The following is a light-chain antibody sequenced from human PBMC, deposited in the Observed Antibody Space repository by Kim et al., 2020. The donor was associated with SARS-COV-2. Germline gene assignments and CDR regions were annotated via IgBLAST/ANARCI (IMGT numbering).Light chain of an antibody. CDR1: QGISNY. Sequence: ASVGDRVTITCRASQGISNYLAWYQQRPGKVPRLLIYAASILQSGVPSRFSGSGSGTAFTLTISSLQPEDVATYYCQKYKSAPRTFGQGTKVDIK. J-gene: IGKJ1*01. V-gene: IGKV1-27*01. CDR3: QKYKSAPRT. CDR2: AAS.